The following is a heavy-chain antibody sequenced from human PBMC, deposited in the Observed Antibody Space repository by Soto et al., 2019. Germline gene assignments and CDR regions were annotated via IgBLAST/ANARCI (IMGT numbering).Heavy chain of an antibody. D-gene: IGHD5-18*01. V-gene: IGHV1-24*01. CDR1: GYTLTELS. CDR3: ARAPYTAMVIRDNGFDP. Sequence: ASVKVSCKVSGYTLTELSMHWVRQAPGKGLEWMGGFDPEDGETIYAQKFQGRVTMTEDTSTDTAYMELSSLRSEDTAVYYCARAPYTAMVIRDNGFDPWGQGTLVTVSS. CDR2: FDPEDGET. J-gene: IGHJ5*02.